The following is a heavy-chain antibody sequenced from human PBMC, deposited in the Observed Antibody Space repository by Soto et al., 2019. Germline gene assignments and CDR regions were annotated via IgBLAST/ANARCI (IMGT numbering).Heavy chain of an antibody. V-gene: IGHV4-4*02. J-gene: IGHJ3*02. Sequence: QVQLQESGPGLVKPSGTLSLTCAVSSGSISSSNWWSWVRQPPGKGLEWIGEIYHSGSTNYNPSLKSRVTISVVKSKNQFSLKLSSVTAPDTAVYYSARTDLMTTFGGGAFDIWGQGTMVTVSS. CDR2: IYHSGST. CDR3: ARTDLMTTFGGGAFDI. D-gene: IGHD3-16*01. CDR1: SGSISSSNW.